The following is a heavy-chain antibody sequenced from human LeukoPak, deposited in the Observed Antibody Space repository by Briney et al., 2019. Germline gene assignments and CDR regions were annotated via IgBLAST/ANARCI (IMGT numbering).Heavy chain of an antibody. CDR3: ARVPGSHYYYYMDV. V-gene: IGHV3-53*01. Sequence: GGSLRLSCAASEFSVSTRYMSWVRQAPGKGLEWVSVINSGGTAYYADSVKGRFTISRDNAKNSLFLQMTSLRAEDTALYHCARVPGSHYYYYMDVWGKGAAVTVSS. J-gene: IGHJ6*03. CDR1: EFSVSTRY. CDR2: INSGGTA.